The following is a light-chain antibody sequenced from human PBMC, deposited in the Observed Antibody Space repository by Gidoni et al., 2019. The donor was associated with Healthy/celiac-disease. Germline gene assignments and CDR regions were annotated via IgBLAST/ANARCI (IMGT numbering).Light chain of an antibody. Sequence: DIQMTPSPSTLSASVGERVTLTCRASQSISSWLAWYQQKPGKAPKLLIYKASSLESGVPSRFSGSGSGTEFTLTISSLQPDDFATYYCQQYNSYSPRTFGGGTKVEIK. V-gene: IGKV1-5*03. J-gene: IGKJ4*01. CDR2: KAS. CDR3: QQYNSYSPRT. CDR1: QSISSW.